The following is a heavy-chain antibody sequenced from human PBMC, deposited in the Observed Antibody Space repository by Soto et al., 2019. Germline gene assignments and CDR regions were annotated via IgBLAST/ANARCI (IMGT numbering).Heavy chain of an antibody. CDR2: INPNSGGT. Sequence: ASVEVSCKASGYTFTGYYMHWVRQAPGQGLEWMGWINPNSGGTNYAQKFQGRVTMTRDTSISTAYMELSRLRSDDTAVYYCARDFNVDTAMVLGVYWGQGTLVTVSS. J-gene: IGHJ4*02. D-gene: IGHD5-18*01. CDR3: ARDFNVDTAMVLGVY. V-gene: IGHV1-2*02. CDR1: GYTFTGYY.